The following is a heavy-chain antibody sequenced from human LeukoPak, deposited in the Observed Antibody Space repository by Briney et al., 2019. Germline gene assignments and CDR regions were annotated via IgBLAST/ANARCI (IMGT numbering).Heavy chain of an antibody. V-gene: IGHV3-21*01. J-gene: IGHJ4*02. CDR2: ISSSGAHI. D-gene: IGHD2-2*01. CDR1: GFTFSSYS. Sequence: IPGGSLRLSCVPSGFTFSSYSVNWVRQAPGKGLEWVSSISSSGAHIYYADSVKGRFTISRDNAKNSLYLQMISLRAEDTAVYYCARRQGYCDSTACYSTYFDYWGQGTLVTVSS. CDR3: ARRQGYCDSTACYSTYFDY.